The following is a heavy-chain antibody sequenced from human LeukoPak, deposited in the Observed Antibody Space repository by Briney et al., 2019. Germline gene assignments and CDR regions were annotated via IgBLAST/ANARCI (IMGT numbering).Heavy chain of an antibody. V-gene: IGHV1-8*01. J-gene: IGHJ4*02. Sequence: ASVKVSCKASGYTFTSYDINWVRQATGQGLEWMGWMNPNSGNTGYAQKFQGRVTMTRNTSISTAYMELSSLRSEDTAVYYCARAGTPHLPLDYWGQGTLVTVSS. CDR1: GYTFTSYD. D-gene: IGHD1-7*01. CDR2: MNPNSGNT. CDR3: ARAGTPHLPLDY.